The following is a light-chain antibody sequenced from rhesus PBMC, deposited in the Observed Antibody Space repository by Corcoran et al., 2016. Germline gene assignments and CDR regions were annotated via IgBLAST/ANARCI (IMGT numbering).Light chain of an antibody. CDR1: QNIYSN. J-gene: IGKJ3*01. V-gene: IGKV1S8*01. CDR2: AAS. Sequence: DIQMTQSPSALSASVGDRVTISCRASQNIYSNLAWYQQKPGKAPKFLIYAASRLQTGIPSRFSGSGTGTDFTLTISSLQPEDSAAYYCQHYYENPFTFGPGTKLDIK. CDR3: QHYYENPFT.